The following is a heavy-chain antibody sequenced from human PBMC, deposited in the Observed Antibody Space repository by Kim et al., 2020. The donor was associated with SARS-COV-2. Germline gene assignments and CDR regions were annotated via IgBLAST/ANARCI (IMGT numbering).Heavy chain of an antibody. D-gene: IGHD3-10*01. V-gene: IGHV4-31*03. CDR1: GGSISSGGYY. J-gene: IGHJ5*02. CDR3: ARDRGITMVRRSPQDAWSGVRWFDP. Sequence: SETLSLTCTVSGGSISSGGYYWSWIRQHPGKGLEWIGYIYYSGSTYYNPSLKSRVNISVDTSKNQFSLKLSSVTAADTAVYYCARDRGITMVRRSPQDAWSGVRWFDPWGQGTLVTVSS. CDR2: IYYSGST.